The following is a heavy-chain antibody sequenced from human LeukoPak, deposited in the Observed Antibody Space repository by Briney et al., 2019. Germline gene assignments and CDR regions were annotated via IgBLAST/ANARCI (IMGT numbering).Heavy chain of an antibody. CDR2: VNSDGSSS. Sequence: GSLRLSCAASGFTLSSYWTHWVRQAPGKGLVWVSRVNSDGSSSKYADSVKGRFTISRDNAKNTLYLRMNSLRAEDTALYYCVRRQTSTSGFDHWGQGTLVTVSS. D-gene: IGHD6-6*01. V-gene: IGHV3-74*03. CDR3: VRRQTSTSGFDH. J-gene: IGHJ4*02. CDR1: GFTLSSYW.